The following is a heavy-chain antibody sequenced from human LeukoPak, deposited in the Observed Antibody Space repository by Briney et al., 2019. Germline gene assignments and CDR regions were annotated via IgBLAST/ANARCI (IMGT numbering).Heavy chain of an antibody. Sequence: GGSLRLSCALSGFTLTNYWMNWVRPAPGKGLVWVSRIKGDGSIATYADSVKGRFSISRDNAKNTLYLQMNSLRAEDTAVYYCAKSDWFDPWGQGTLVTVSS. CDR2: IKGDGSIA. CDR1: GFTLTNYW. CDR3: AKSDWFDP. J-gene: IGHJ5*02. V-gene: IGHV3-74*03.